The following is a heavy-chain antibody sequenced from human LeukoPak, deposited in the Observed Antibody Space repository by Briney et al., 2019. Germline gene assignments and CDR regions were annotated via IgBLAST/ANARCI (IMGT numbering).Heavy chain of an antibody. Sequence: ASVKVSCKASGYTFTGYYMHWVRQAPGQGLEWMGWINPNSGGTNYAQKFQGRVTMTRDTSISTAYMELSRLRSDDTAVYYCARVELAYYDSSGYYSYYYGMDVWGQGTTATVSS. J-gene: IGHJ6*02. CDR3: ARVELAYYDSSGYYSYYYGMDV. V-gene: IGHV1-2*02. CDR1: GYTFTGYY. D-gene: IGHD3-22*01. CDR2: INPNSGGT.